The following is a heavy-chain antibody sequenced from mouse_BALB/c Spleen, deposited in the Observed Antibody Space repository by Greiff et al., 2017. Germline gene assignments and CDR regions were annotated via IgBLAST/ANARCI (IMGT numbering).Heavy chain of an antibody. CDR1: GYTFTNYW. Sequence: VQLKESGAELVRPGTSVKISCKASGYTFTNYWLGWVKQRPGHGLEWIGDIYPGGGYTNYNEKFKGKATLTADTSSSTAYMQLSSLTSEDSAVYFCARSGSSDYWGQGTTLTVSS. CDR3: ARSGSSDY. V-gene: IGHV1-63*02. CDR2: IYPGGGYT. J-gene: IGHJ2*01. D-gene: IGHD1-1*01.